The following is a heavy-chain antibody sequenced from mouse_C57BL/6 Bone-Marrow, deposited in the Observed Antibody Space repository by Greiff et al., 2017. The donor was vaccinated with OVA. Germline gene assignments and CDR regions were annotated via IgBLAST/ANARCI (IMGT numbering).Heavy chain of an antibody. CDR3: TTPLYYYGNY. CDR2: IDPENGDT. CDR1: GFNIKDDY. V-gene: IGHV14-4*01. D-gene: IGHD1-1*01. Sequence: VQLQQSGAELVRPGASVKLSCTASGFNIKDDYMHWVKQRPEQGLEWIGWIDPENGDTEYASKFQGKATITADTSSNTAYLQLSSLTSEDTAVYYCTTPLYYYGNYWGQGTTLTVSS. J-gene: IGHJ2*01.